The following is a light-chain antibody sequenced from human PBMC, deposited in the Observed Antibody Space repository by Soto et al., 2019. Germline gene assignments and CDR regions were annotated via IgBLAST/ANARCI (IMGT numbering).Light chain of an antibody. J-gene: IGKJ2*01. V-gene: IGKV3-20*01. CDR2: STS. Sequence: EVVLTHSPGTLSLSPGERATLSCRASQSVSTTYLAWYQQKPGQSPRLLMYSTSSRATGIPDRFSGSGSGTDFTLTISRLEPEDFAVYYCQQYGRSPNTFGQGTKLEI. CDR1: QSVSTTY. CDR3: QQYGRSPNT.